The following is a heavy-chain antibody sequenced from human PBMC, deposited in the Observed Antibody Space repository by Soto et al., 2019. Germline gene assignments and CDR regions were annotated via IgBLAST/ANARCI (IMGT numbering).Heavy chain of an antibody. V-gene: IGHV1-2*02. J-gene: IGHJ4*02. CDR1: GDAFTGYY. CDR3: AKVPGYSSSWYHFDY. Sequence: ASVKVSCKASGDAFTGYYVHWGRQAPGQGLEWMGWSNPSSGGTNYPQKFQGRVTMTRDTSIRTAYMELSRLRSDDTAVYYCAKVPGYSSSWYHFDYWGQGTLVTVSS. CDR2: SNPSSGGT. D-gene: IGHD6-13*01.